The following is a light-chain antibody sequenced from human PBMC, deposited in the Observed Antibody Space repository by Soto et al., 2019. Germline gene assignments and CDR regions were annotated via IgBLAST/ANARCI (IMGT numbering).Light chain of an antibody. CDR1: QSISTY. CDR3: QQSYSTPRT. V-gene: IGKV1-39*01. Sequence: DIQMTQSPSSLSASVGDRVTITCRASQSISTYLNWYQQTPGKAPKLLIYGTSTLQSGVPSRFSGSGSGTDFTLTISSLQPEDFAIYYCQQSYSTPRTFGQGTKVEVK. J-gene: IGKJ1*01. CDR2: GTS.